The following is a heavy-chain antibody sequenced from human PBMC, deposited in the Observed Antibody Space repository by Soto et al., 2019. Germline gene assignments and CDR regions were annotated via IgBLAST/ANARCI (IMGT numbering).Heavy chain of an antibody. CDR2: IIPIFGTA. D-gene: IGHD6-19*01. Sequence: QAQLEQSGGEVKKPGSSVTVSCKASRVAFSKFIVTWVRQAPGLGLEWVGGIIPIFGTANYAQKFQGRVTITADESTSTSYLEVNNLTSEDTAVYYCAKVRYSSPIGYYYGMDVWGQGTTVTVSS. J-gene: IGHJ6*02. CDR3: AKVRYSSPIGYYYGMDV. CDR1: RVAFSKFI. V-gene: IGHV1-69*01.